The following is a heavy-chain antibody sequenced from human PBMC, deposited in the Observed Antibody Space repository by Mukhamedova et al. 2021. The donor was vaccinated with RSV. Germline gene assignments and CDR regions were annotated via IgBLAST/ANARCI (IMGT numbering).Heavy chain of an antibody. V-gene: IGHV1-2*02. CDR3: ARAPYGDFDI. CDR1: GYTFTDFY. Sequence: GYTFTDFYIHWVRQAPGQGPGWMGCINPNTGVTIYAQNVQGRVTMTRDTSISTAYMELRRLRSDDTAVYYCARAPYGDFDIWAQG. J-gene: IGHJ3*02. CDR2: INPNTGVT. D-gene: IGHD4-17*01.